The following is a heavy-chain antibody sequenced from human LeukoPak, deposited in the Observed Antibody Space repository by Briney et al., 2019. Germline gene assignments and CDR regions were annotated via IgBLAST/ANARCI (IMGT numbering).Heavy chain of an antibody. CDR1: GFTFSSYW. CDR3: AKDYYYDSSGYYYGDAFDI. D-gene: IGHD3-22*01. Sequence: GGSLRLSCAASGFTFSSYWMSWVRLAPGKGLEWVANIKQDGSEKYYVDSVKGRFTISRDNAKNSLYLQMNSLRAEDTAVYYCAKDYYYDSSGYYYGDAFDIWGQGTMVTVSS. V-gene: IGHV3-7*03. CDR2: IKQDGSEK. J-gene: IGHJ3*02.